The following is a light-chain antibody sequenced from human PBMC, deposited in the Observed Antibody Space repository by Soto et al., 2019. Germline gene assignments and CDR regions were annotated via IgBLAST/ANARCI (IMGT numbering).Light chain of an antibody. CDR3: NSYTSSNTYV. V-gene: IGLV2-18*02. CDR1: SSDVGSYNR. J-gene: IGLJ1*01. CDR2: EVS. Sequence: QSALTQPPSVSGSPGQSVTISCTGTSSDVGSYNRVSWYQQPPATAPKLMIYEVSNRPSGVPDRFSGSKSGNTASLTISGLQPEDEADYYCNSYTSSNTYVFRTGTKLTVL.